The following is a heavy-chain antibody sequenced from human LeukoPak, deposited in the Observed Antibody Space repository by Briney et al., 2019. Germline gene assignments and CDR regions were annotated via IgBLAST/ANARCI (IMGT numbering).Heavy chain of an antibody. Sequence: SETLSLTCAVYGRSFSGYYWSWFRQPPGKGLGWIGEINHSGSTNYNPSLKSRVTISVDTSKKQFSLKLSSVTAADTAVYYCTRYSSGGSCYSRYFDYWGQGTLVTVSS. J-gene: IGHJ4*02. CDR2: INHSGST. CDR3: TRYSSGGSCYSRYFDY. V-gene: IGHV4-34*01. D-gene: IGHD2-15*01. CDR1: GRSFSGYY.